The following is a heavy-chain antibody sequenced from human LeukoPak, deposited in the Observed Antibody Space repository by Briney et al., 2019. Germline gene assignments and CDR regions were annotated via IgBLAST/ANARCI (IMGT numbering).Heavy chain of an antibody. J-gene: IGHJ4*02. D-gene: IGHD1-26*01. CDR1: GYTFTGYY. CDR2: MNPNSGNT. V-gene: IGHV1-8*02. CDR3: ARGRWEGLDY. Sequence: GASVKVSCKASGYTFTGYYMHWVRQAPGQGLEWMGWMNPNSGNTGYAQKFQGRVTMTRNTSISTAYMELSSLRSEDTAVYYCARGRWEGLDYWGQGTLVTVSS.